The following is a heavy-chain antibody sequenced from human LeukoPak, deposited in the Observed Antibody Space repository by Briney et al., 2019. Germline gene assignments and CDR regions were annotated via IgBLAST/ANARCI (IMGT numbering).Heavy chain of an antibody. CDR3: ARVGDHSHWYFDL. CDR1: GFTVGSKY. V-gene: IGHV3-53*01. D-gene: IGHD3-10*01. J-gene: IGHJ2*01. Sequence: LPGGSLRLSCAASGFTVGSKYMNWVRQAPGKGLEWVSILYSGSDTYYSDSVKGRFTISRDDSKNTLSLQMNSLRTEDTAVYYCARVGDHSHWYFDLWGRGTLVTVSS. CDR2: LYSGSDT.